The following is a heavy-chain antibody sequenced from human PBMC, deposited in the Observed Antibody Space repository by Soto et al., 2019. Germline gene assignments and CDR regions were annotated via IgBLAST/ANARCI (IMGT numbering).Heavy chain of an antibody. J-gene: IGHJ4*02. Sequence: GGSLRLSCAASGFTFSTYTMSWVRRAPGKGLEWVSAISGSGASPSYADSVQGRFTISRDNPKRTLYLQMNNLRAEDTAVYYCAKARCSTTNCYVPDYWGRGTLVTVSS. D-gene: IGHD2-2*01. V-gene: IGHV3-23*01. CDR2: ISGSGASP. CDR1: GFTFSTYT. CDR3: AKARCSTTNCYVPDY.